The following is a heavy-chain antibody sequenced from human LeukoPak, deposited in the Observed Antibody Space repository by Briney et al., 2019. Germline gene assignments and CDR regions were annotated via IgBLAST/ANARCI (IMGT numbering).Heavy chain of an antibody. D-gene: IGHD1-1*01. CDR3: ARAGKRLAYYYYMDV. V-gene: IGHV3-73*01. CDR1: GFTFSGSA. CDR2: IRSKANSYAT. Sequence: PGGSLRLSCAASGFTFSGSAMHWVRQASGKGLEWVGRIRSKANSYATAYAASVKGRFTISRDDSKNTAYLQMNSLKTEDTAVYYCARAGKRLAYYYYMDVWGKGTTVTISS. J-gene: IGHJ6*03.